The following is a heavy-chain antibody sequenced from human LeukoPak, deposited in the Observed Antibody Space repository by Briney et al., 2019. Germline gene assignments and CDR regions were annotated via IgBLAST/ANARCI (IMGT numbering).Heavy chain of an antibody. V-gene: IGHV3-64D*09. J-gene: IGHJ4*02. D-gene: IGHD3-22*01. CDR1: GFTFSNNA. CDR2: ISSNGGST. CDR3: VSTYYYDSSGYYPFDY. Sequence: GGSLRLSCSASGFTFSNNAMHWVRQAPGKGLEYVSGISSNGGSTHYADTVKGRFTISRDTSKNTLYLQMSSLRAEDTAVYYCVSTYYYDSSGYYPFDYWGQGTPVTVSS.